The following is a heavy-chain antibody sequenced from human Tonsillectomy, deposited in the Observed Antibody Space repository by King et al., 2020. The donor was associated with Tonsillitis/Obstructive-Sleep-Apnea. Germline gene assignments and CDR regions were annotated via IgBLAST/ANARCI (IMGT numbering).Heavy chain of an antibody. D-gene: IGHD2-2*01. CDR2: IYYSGST. Sequence: VQLQESGPGLVKPSETLSLTCTVSGGSISSYYWSWIWQPPGKGLEWIGYIYYSGSTNYNPSLKSRVTISVDTSKNQFSLKLSSVTAADTAVYYCARAIGVVPAAMGYYYYGMDVWGQGTTVTVSS. V-gene: IGHV4-59*08. CDR3: ARAIGVVPAAMGYYYYGMDV. J-gene: IGHJ6*02. CDR1: GGSISSYY.